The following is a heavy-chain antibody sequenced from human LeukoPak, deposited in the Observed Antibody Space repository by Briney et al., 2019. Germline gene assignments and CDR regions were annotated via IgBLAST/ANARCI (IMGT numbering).Heavy chain of an antibody. CDR3: ARAHLGWFDP. D-gene: IGHD7-27*01. CDR2: IYYSGST. V-gene: IGHV4-31*03. J-gene: IGHJ5*02. Sequence: SQTLSLTCTVSGGSISGGGYYWSWIRQHPGKGLEWIGYIYYSGSTYYNPSLKSRVTISVDTSKNQFSLKLSSVTAADTAVYYCARAHLGWFDPWGQGTLVTVSS. CDR1: GGSISGGGYY.